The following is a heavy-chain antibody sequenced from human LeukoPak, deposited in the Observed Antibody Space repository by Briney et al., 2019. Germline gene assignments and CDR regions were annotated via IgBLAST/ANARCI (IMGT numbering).Heavy chain of an antibody. Sequence: GGSLRLSCAASGFTFSSYEMNWVRQAPGKGLEWVSSLSGTASYIYYADSLKGRFTISRDNAKNSLYLQMNSLRAEDTAVYYCARGKGVYDIWGQGTMVTVSS. CDR1: GFTFSSYE. V-gene: IGHV3-21*01. J-gene: IGHJ3*02. D-gene: IGHD5/OR15-5a*01. CDR3: ARGKGVYDI. CDR2: LSGTASYI.